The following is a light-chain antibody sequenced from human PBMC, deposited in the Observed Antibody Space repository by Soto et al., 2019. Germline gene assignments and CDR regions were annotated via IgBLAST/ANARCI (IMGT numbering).Light chain of an antibody. CDR3: AAWDDSLNGLYV. CDR2: YDD. J-gene: IGLJ1*01. V-gene: IGLV1-36*01. Sequence: QPVLTQPPSVSEAPRQRVTISCSGSSSNIGNNAVNWYQQLPGKAPKLLIYYDDLLPSGVSNRFSGSKSSTSASLAISGLQSEDEADYYCAAWDDSLNGLYVFGTGTKLTVL. CDR1: SSNIGNNA.